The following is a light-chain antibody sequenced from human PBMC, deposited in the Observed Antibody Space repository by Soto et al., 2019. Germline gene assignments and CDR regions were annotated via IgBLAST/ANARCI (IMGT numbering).Light chain of an antibody. J-gene: IGKJ1*01. Sequence: EIVLTQSPGTLSLSPGERATLSCRASQSVSSSYLAWYQQKPGQAPRPLIYAASSRATGIPDRFSGSGSGTDFTLTISGLEPEDFAVYYCQHYGSSPRTFGQGTKVEIK. V-gene: IGKV3-20*01. CDR3: QHYGSSPRT. CDR2: AAS. CDR1: QSVSSSY.